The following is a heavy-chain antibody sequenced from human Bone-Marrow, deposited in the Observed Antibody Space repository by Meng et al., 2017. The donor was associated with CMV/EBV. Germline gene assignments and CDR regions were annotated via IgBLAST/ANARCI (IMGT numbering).Heavy chain of an antibody. CDR2: IYYTGST. V-gene: IGHV4-59*01. D-gene: IGHD2-8*01. Sequence: SETLSLTCTVSGGSISSYYWSWIRQPPGKGLEWIGYIYYTGSTNYNPSLKSRVTISLDTSKNQLSLKLNSLTTADTALYFCARGRSCVNGVCYDDHNYFGPWGQGTLVTVSS. CDR3: ARGRSCVNGVCYDDHNYFGP. CDR1: GGSISSYY. J-gene: IGHJ5*02.